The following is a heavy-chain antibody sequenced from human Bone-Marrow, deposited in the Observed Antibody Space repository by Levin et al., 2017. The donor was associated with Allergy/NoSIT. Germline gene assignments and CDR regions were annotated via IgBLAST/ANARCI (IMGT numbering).Heavy chain of an antibody. J-gene: IGHJ4*02. CDR3: ARDNFDTPGELDY. CDR2: TYSGGTT. Sequence: GGSLRLSCAASGFVVTRNHMSWVRQAPGKGLEWLSVTYSGGTTYYRDSVKGRFTIARDNSKNTLYLQMKSLRAEDTAIYYCARDNFDTPGELDYWGQGTLVTVSS. V-gene: IGHV3-53*01. D-gene: IGHD1-20*01. CDR1: GFVVTRNH.